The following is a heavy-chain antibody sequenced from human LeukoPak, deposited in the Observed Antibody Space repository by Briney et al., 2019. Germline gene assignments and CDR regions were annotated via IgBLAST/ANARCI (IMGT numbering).Heavy chain of an antibody. Sequence: SETLSLTCTVSGGSISSYYWSWIRQPPGKGLEWIGYIYYSGSTNYNPSLKSRVTISVETSKNQFSLKPSSVTAADTAVYYCTARELGVFDHWGQGTLVTVSS. D-gene: IGHD3-10*01. J-gene: IGHJ4*02. CDR1: GGSISSYY. CDR2: IYYSGST. CDR3: TARELGVFDH. V-gene: IGHV4-59*08.